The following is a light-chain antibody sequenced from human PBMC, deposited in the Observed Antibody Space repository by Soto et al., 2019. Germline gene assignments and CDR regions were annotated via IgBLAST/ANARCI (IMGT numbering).Light chain of an antibody. J-gene: IGKJ3*01. CDR1: QRVSSKY. Sequence: DIVLTQSPGTLSLSPGERATLSCRASQRVSSKYLAWYQQKPGQPPRVLLYGTSIRATGIPERVSGGGSGTDFTLTITRLESEDFAVYYCQQYGSSLFTFGPGTKVDFK. CDR2: GTS. CDR3: QQYGSSLFT. V-gene: IGKV3-20*01.